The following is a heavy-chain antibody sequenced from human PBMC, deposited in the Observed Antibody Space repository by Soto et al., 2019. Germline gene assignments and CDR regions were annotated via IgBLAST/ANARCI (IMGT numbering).Heavy chain of an antibody. CDR2: ISGSGGST. D-gene: IGHD5-12*01. CDR1: GFTFSIYA. Sequence: EVQLLESGGGLVQPGGSLRLSCAASGFTFSIYAMSWVRQAPGKGLEWVSGISGSGGSTYYADSVKGRFTISRDNSKNTLYLQMNSLRAADTAVYYCAKAHSGYVWGRDYFDYWGQGTLVTFSS. J-gene: IGHJ4*02. CDR3: AKAHSGYVWGRDYFDY. V-gene: IGHV3-23*01.